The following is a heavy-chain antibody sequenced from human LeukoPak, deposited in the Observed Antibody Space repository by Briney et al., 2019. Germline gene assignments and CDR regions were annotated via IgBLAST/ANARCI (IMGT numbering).Heavy chain of an antibody. V-gene: IGHV3-48*01. CDR2: ISFGSSSI. CDR1: GFTFSSFS. D-gene: IGHD3-10*01. J-gene: IGHJ4*02. CDR3: AKERSGSYYNVCIDY. Sequence: PGGSLRLSCAASGFTFSSFSMNWVRQAPGKGLEWVSYISFGSSSIHYADSVKGRFTISRDNSKNTLYVQMNSLRAEDTAVYYCAKERSGSYYNVCIDYWGQGTLVTVSS.